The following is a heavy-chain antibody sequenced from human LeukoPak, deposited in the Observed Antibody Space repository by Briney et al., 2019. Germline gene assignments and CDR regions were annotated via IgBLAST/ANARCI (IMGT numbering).Heavy chain of an antibody. D-gene: IGHD1-26*01. CDR3: AKDQSGTRFDY. J-gene: IGHJ4*02. CDR2: ISGSGGST. Sequence: PGGSLRLSCAASGFTFSSYAMSWVRQAPGKGLEWVSAISGSGGSTYYADSVKGRFTISGDNPKNTLHLQMNSLRAEDTAVYYCAKDQSGTRFDYWGQGTLVTVSS. CDR1: GFTFSSYA. V-gene: IGHV3-23*01.